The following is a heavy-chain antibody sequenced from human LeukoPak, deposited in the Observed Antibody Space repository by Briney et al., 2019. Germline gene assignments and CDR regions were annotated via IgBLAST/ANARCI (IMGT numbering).Heavy chain of an antibody. CDR2: ISSSSSYI. CDR3: ARASYYDILTGYYGGFFDY. J-gene: IGHJ4*02. V-gene: IGHV3-21*01. D-gene: IGHD3-9*01. Sequence: GGSLRLSCAASGFTFSSYSMNWVRQAPGKGLEWVSSISSSSSYIYYADSVKGRFTISRDNAKNSLYLQMNSLRAEDTAVYYCARASYYDILTGYYGGFFDYWGQGTLVTVSS. CDR1: GFTFSSYS.